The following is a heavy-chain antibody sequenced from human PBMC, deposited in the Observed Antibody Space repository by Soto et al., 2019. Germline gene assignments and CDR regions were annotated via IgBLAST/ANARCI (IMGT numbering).Heavy chain of an antibody. CDR3: ARYSWGFDY. D-gene: IGHD2-15*01. CDR1: GDIFNNYD. CDR2: IIPVFGTT. Sequence: QVQLVQSGAEVEKPGSSVKVSCKASGDIFNNYDISWVRQAPGQGLEWMGGIIPVFGTTNYAQKFQGRVTITADESTSTAYMTLRRLRSEDTALYYCARYSWGFDYWGQGTLVTVSS. V-gene: IGHV1-69*01. J-gene: IGHJ4*02.